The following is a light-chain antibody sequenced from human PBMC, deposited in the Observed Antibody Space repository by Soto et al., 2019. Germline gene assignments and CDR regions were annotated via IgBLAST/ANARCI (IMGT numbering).Light chain of an antibody. V-gene: IGKV3-11*01. CDR1: QSVGTY. Sequence: EIVLTQSPATLSLSPGERATLSCRASQSVGTYLAWYQQKPGRAPRLLIYDAFNRATGIPTRFSGSGSGTDFTLTISRLEPEDFAVYYCQQRSNWFLAFGGGTKVEIK. CDR2: DAF. J-gene: IGKJ4*01. CDR3: QQRSNWFLA.